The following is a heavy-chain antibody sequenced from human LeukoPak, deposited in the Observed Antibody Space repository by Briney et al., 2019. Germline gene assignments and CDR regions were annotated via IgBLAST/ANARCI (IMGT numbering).Heavy chain of an antibody. CDR2: IYYSGST. V-gene: IGHV4-31*03. D-gene: IGHD4-17*01. J-gene: IGHJ4*02. CDR1: GGSVSSGGYY. CDR3: ARSAQTVTTFPPDY. Sequence: PSQTLSLTCTVSGGSVSSGGYYWSWIRQHPGQGLEWIGYIYYSGSTYYNPSLQSRVTISVDTSKNQFSLKLSSVTAADTAVYYCARSAQTVTTFPPDYWGQGTLVTVSS.